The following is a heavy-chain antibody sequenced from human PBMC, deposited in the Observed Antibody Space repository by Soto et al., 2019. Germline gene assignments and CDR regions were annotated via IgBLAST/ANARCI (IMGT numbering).Heavy chain of an antibody. CDR3: VGSDGWIFDY. V-gene: IGHV3-7*03. J-gene: IGHJ4*02. CDR2: IKLEGGEK. D-gene: IGHD6-19*01. CDR1: GFTSNYFW. Sequence: GGSLRLSCSASGFTSNYFWMNWVRQAPGKGLEWVANIKLEGGEKNYVDSVEGRFTISRDDAKNSVYLQMNSLRAEDTAIYYCVGSDGWIFDYWGQGSLVTVSS.